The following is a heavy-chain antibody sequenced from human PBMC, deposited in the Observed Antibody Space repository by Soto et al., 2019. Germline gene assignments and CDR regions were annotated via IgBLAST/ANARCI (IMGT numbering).Heavy chain of an antibody. CDR3: ARRFLDQWNDVDYRMGV. V-gene: IGHV5-10-1*01. CDR1: GYKFTTYW. Sequence: PGESLKSSCKGSGYKFTTYWIICVRQMPGKDLERMGRIDPSDSYIKYSPSFQGHVTFSADNSVNTAYLQWGSLKASDTAMYYCARRFLDQWNDVDYRMGVWGKGYTVTVSS. CDR2: IDPSDSYI. J-gene: IGHJ6*04. D-gene: IGHD3-3*01.